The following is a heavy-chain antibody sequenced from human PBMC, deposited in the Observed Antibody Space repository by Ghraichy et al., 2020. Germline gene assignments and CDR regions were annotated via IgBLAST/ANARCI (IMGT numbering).Heavy chain of an antibody. CDR1: GGSITGYY. Sequence: SETLSLTCTVSGGSITGYYWSWIRQPPGKGLEWIGYIYYSGGTNYNPSLKSRVTISVDMSKNQFSLNLRSVTATDTAVYYCARLSSSSEIDYWGQGALVTVSS. V-gene: IGHV4-59*01. CDR3: ARLSSSSEIDY. CDR2: IYYSGGT. J-gene: IGHJ4*02. D-gene: IGHD6-6*01.